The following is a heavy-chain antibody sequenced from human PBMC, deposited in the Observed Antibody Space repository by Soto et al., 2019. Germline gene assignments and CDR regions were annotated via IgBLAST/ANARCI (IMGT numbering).Heavy chain of an antibody. CDR1: GFTFSSYT. V-gene: IGHV3-21*01. CDR3: ARDSVRDYLYYYYGMDV. J-gene: IGHJ6*02. CDR2: IGTSSSYI. Sequence: EVQLVESVGGLVKPGGSLRLSCAASGFTFSSYTMNWVRQAPGRGLEWVSSIGTSSSYIYYADSVKGRFTISRDNAKNSLFLQMNSLRADDTAVYYCARDSVRDYLYYYYGMDVWGQGTTVTVSS. D-gene: IGHD4-17*01.